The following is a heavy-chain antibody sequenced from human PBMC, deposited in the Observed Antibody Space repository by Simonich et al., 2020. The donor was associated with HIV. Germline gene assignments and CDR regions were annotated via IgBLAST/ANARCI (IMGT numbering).Heavy chain of an antibody. Sequence: QITLKESGPTLVKPTQTLTLTCTFSGFSLSPSGVGVGWIRQPPGKALEWLALIYWDDDKRYSPSLKSRLTITKDTSKNQVVLTMTNMDPVDTATYYCAHSPGGGSGSYYNYFDYWGQGTLVTVSS. CDR2: IYWDDDK. D-gene: IGHD3-10*01. CDR1: GFSLSPSGVG. CDR3: AHSPGGGSGSYYNYFDY. V-gene: IGHV2-5*02. J-gene: IGHJ4*02.